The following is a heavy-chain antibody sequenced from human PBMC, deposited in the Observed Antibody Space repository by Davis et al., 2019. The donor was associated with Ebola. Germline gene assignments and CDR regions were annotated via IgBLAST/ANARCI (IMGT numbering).Heavy chain of an antibody. D-gene: IGHD4-17*01. Sequence: GESLKISCKGSGYRFTSYWIGWVRQMPGKGLEWMGIIYPGDSDTRYNPSFQGQVTISADRSINTAYLQWSNLKASDTAMYYCARRGPNYGDYVDYWGQGTLVTVSS. CDR1: GYRFTSYW. CDR2: IYPGDSDT. J-gene: IGHJ4*02. V-gene: IGHV5-51*01. CDR3: ARRGPNYGDYVDY.